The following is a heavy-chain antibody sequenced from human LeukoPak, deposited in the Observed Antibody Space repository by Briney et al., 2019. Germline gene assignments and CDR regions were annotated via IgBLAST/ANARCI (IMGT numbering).Heavy chain of an antibody. CDR2: IIPIFGTA. CDR3: ARAGYEWELQFDY. CDR1: GDTFSSYA. D-gene: IGHD1-26*01. Sequence: GASVKVSCKASGDTFSSYAISWVRQAPGQGLEWMGGIIPIFGTANYAQKFQGRVTITTDESTSTAYMELSSLRSEDTAVYYCARAGYEWELQFDYWGQGTLVTVSS. J-gene: IGHJ4*02. V-gene: IGHV1-69*05.